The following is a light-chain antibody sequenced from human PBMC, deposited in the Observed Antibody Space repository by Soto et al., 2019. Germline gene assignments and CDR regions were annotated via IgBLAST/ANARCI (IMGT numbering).Light chain of an antibody. V-gene: IGLV1-40*01. CDR1: SSNIGADYD. Sequence: QPVLTQPPSVSGAPGQRVTISCTGSSSNIGADYDVHWYQQLPGTAPKLLIYGNNNRPSGVPDRFSASKSGTSASLAITGLQAEDEADYYCQSYDSSLSGSRVFGTGTKVTVL. CDR2: GNN. J-gene: IGLJ1*01. CDR3: QSYDSSLSGSRV.